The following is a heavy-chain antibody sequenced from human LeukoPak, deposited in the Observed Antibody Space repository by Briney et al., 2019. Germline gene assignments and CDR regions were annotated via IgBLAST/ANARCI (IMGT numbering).Heavy chain of an antibody. CDR3: ARYSGYDWGVPDY. D-gene: IGHD5-12*01. V-gene: IGHV1-69*13. J-gene: IGHJ4*02. CDR1: GGTFSSYA. Sequence: SVRVSCKASGGTFSSYAISWVRQAPGQGLEWMGGIVPIFGTANYAQKFQGRVTITAEESTSTAYMELSGLRSEDTAVYYCARYSGYDWGVPDYWGQGTLVTVSS. CDR2: IVPIFGTA.